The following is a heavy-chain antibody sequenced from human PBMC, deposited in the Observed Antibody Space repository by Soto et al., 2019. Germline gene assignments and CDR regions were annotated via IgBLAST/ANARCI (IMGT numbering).Heavy chain of an antibody. CDR1: GYSFTSYW. V-gene: IGHV5-51*01. CDR2: IYPGDSDT. D-gene: IGHD3-9*01. CDR3: ARQGLTRYYGMDV. J-gene: IGHJ6*04. Sequence: GESLKISCKGSGYSFTSYWLGWVRQMPGKGLEWMGIIYPGDSDTRYSPSFQGQVTISADKSISTAYLQWSSLKASDTAMYYCARQGLTRYYGMDVWGEVTTVTVSS.